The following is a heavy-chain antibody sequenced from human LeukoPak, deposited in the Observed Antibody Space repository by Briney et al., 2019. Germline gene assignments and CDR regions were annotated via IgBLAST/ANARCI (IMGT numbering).Heavy chain of an antibody. CDR3: ARVAVFDYYYYYMDV. D-gene: IGHD3-3*01. CDR2: IYSGGST. J-gene: IGHJ6*03. V-gene: IGHV3-53*01. CDR1: GFTVSSNY. Sequence: GGSLRLSCAASGFTVSSNYMSWVRQAPGKGLEWVSVIYSGGSTYYADSVKGRFTISRDNSKNTLYLQMNSLRAEDTAVYYCARVAVFDYYYYYMDVWGKGTTVAVSS.